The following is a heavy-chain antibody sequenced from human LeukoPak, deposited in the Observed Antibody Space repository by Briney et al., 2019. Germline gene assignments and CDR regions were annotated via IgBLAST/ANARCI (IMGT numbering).Heavy chain of an antibody. V-gene: IGHV3-30*04. CDR2: IAYDGSNK. CDR3: ARRGGYSNIDY. CDR1: GFTFGRYA. D-gene: IGHD5-12*01. J-gene: IGHJ4*02. Sequence: GGSLRLSCTASGFTFGRYAMHWLRQAPGKGLEWVAVIAYDGSNKYSADSLKGQGRFTISRDNSKNTLFLEMNSLRPEDTAVYYCARRGGYSNIDYWGQGTLVTVSS.